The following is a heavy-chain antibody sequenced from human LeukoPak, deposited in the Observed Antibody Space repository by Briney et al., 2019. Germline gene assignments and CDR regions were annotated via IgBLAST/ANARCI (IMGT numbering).Heavy chain of an antibody. Sequence: PSETLSLTCTVSGGSVSSGSYYWSWIRQPPGKGLEWIGYIYYSGSTNYNPSLKSRVTISVDTSKNQFSLKLSSVTAADTAVYYCARVRIQLWLGGYFDYWGQGTLVTVSS. CDR1: GGSVSSGSYY. J-gene: IGHJ4*02. CDR3: ARVRIQLWLGGYFDY. V-gene: IGHV4-61*01. D-gene: IGHD5-18*01. CDR2: IYYSGST.